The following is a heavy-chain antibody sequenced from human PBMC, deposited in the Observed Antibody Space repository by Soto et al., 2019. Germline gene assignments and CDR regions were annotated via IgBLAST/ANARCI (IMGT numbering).Heavy chain of an antibody. CDR2: ITPMFGTA. D-gene: IGHD3-22*01. V-gene: IGHV1-69*13. J-gene: IGHJ4*02. CDR3: ARVLYYYDSSGSHPLYYFDY. Sequence: GASVKVSCKASGGTFNRNTISWVRQAPGQGLEWMGGITPMFGTANYAQKFQGRVTITADESTSTAYMELSSLRSEDTAVYYCARVLYYYDSSGSHPLYYFDYWGQGTLVTVSS. CDR1: GGTFNRNT.